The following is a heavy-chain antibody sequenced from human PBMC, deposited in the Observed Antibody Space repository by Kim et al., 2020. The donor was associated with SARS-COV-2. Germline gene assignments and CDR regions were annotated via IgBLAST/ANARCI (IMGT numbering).Heavy chain of an antibody. CDR2: ISYDAGAA. CDR1: GFTLSTYD. V-gene: IGHV3-30*18. Sequence: GGSLRLSCAASGFTLSTYDIHWVRQAPGKGLEWVSIISYDAGAAFYADSVKGRFAISRDNSRNTVFLQMNSVRGEDTAVYYCAKVIAVGQRHFHYWGPGTLVIVSS. CDR3: AKVIAVGQRHFHY. J-gene: IGHJ4*02. D-gene: IGHD2-15*01.